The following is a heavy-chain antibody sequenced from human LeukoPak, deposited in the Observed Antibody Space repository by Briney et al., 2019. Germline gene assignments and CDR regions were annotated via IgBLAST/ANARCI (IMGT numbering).Heavy chain of an antibody. CDR1: GFTFSNYW. CDR2: IKQDGSEK. Sequence: GGSLRLSCVGSGFTFSNYWMTWVRQAPGKGLEWVANIKQDGSEKYYGDSVKGRFTISRDNAKNSLYLQMNSLRVEDTAVYYCPRSPLYGMDIWGQGTTVTVAS. J-gene: IGHJ6*02. CDR3: PRSPLYGMDI. V-gene: IGHV3-7*01.